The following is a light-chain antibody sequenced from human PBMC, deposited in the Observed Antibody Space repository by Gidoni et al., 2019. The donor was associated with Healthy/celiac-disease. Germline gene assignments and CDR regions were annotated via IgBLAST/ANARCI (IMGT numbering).Light chain of an antibody. Sequence: DIQMTQSPSSLSASVGDRVTIPCRASQSISSYLNWYQQKPGKAPKLLIYAASSLQSGVPSRFSGSGSGTDFTLTISSLQPEDFATYYCQQSYSTPQTFXQXTKVEIK. CDR2: AAS. V-gene: IGKV1-39*01. CDR3: QQSYSTPQT. J-gene: IGKJ1*01. CDR1: QSISSY.